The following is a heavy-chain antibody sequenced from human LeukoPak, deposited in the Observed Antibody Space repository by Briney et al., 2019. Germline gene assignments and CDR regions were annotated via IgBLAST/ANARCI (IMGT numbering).Heavy chain of an antibody. CDR1: GYTFTSYG. Sequence: GASVKVSCKASGYTFTSYGISWVRQAPGQGLEWMGWISAYNGNTNYAQKLQGRVTMTTDTSTSTAYMELRSLRSDDTAVYYCARDEPRITIFGVVILERLDYWGQGTLVTVSS. CDR3: ARDEPRITIFGVVILERLDY. D-gene: IGHD3-3*01. J-gene: IGHJ4*02. V-gene: IGHV1-18*01. CDR2: ISAYNGNT.